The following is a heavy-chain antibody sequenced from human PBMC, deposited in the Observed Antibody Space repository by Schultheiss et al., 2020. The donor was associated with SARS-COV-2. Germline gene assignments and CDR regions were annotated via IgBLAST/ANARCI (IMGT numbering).Heavy chain of an antibody. Sequence: GSLRLSCKGSGYSFTSYWIGWVRQMPGKGLEWMGIIYPGDSDTRYSPSFQGQVTISADKSISTAYLQWSSLKASDTAMFYCARHPFYYDRSGYYRGWFDPWGQGTLVTVSS. CDR1: GYSFTSYW. CDR3: ARHPFYYDRSGYYRGWFDP. D-gene: IGHD3-22*01. V-gene: IGHV5-51*01. CDR2: IYPGDSDT. J-gene: IGHJ5*02.